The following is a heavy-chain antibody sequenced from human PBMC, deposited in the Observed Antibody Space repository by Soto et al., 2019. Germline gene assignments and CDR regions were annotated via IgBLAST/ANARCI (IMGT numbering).Heavy chain of an antibody. D-gene: IGHD6-13*01. CDR3: VTTRGIAVGGSFDH. CDR1: GGSISSSSSY. J-gene: IGHJ5*02. CDR2: IYSGST. V-gene: IGHV4-39*01. Sequence: ETLSLTCTVSGGSISSSSSYWGWVRQPPGKGLEWMATIYSGSTYQNPSLKSRVTISVDTSKNQFSLKLSSVAAPDTAIYYCVTTRGIAVGGSFDHWGQGTLVTVSS.